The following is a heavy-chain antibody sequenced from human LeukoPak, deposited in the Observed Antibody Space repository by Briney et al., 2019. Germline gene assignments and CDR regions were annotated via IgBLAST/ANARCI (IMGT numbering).Heavy chain of an antibody. CDR2: INSDGSST. CDR3: ASNNREQQFDY. V-gene: IGHV3-74*01. Sequence: GGSLRLSCAASGFTFDDYAMHWVRQAPGKGLVWVSRINSDGSSTSYADSVKGRFTISRDNAENTLYLQMNSLRAEDTAVYYCASNNREQQFDYWGQGTLVTVSS. J-gene: IGHJ4*02. D-gene: IGHD6-13*01. CDR1: GFTFDDYA.